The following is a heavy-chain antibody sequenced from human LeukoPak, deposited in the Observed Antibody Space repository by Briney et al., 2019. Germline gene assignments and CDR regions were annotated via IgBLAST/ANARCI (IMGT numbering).Heavy chain of an antibody. D-gene: IGHD4-11*01. Sequence: PSETLSLTCAVYGGSFSGYYWSWIRQPPGKGLEWIGEINHSGSTSYNPSLKSRVTISVDTSKNQFSLKLSSVTAADTAVYYCARVLVYSNYVRVSGWFDPWGQGTLVTVSS. CDR2: INHSGST. V-gene: IGHV4-34*01. CDR1: GGSFSGYY. J-gene: IGHJ5*02. CDR3: ARVLVYSNYVRVSGWFDP.